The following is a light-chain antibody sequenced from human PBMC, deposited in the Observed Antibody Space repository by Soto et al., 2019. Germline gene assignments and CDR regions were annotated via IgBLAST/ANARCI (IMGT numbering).Light chain of an antibody. CDR1: HNIERW. Sequence: IQMTQSASTLSASVGDRVTITCRASHNIERWMAWYQQKPGKAPSLLIFDASTLHSGVPSRFSGSGSGTDFTLTISSLQPDDFATYYCQQFAISTTFVQGTKVDI. CDR3: QQFAISTT. J-gene: IGKJ1*01. V-gene: IGKV1-5*01. CDR2: DAS.